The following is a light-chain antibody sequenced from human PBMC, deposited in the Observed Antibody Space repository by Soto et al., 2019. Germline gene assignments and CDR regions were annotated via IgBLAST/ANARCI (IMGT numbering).Light chain of an antibody. CDR1: QSVSSY. Sequence: DIVLTQSPATLCLSPGERATLSCGASQSVSSYLGWYQQRPGQAPRLLIYDASNRATGIPARFSGSGSGTDFTLTISSLEPEDFAVYYCQQSSNWPPITFGQGTRLEIK. J-gene: IGKJ5*01. CDR2: DAS. V-gene: IGKV3-11*01. CDR3: QQSSNWPPIT.